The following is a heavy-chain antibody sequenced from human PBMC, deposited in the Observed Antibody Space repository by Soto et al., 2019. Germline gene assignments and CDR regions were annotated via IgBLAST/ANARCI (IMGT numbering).Heavy chain of an antibody. CDR2: IYPGDSDT. CDR1: GYSFTTYW. D-gene: IGHD6-13*01. Sequence: GESLKISCKASGYSFTTYWIGWVRQMPGKGLEWMGIIYPGDSDTRYSPSFQGQVTISADKSISTAYLQWSSLKASDSAMFYCARKDIAGNSVDFWGQGTLVTVSS. J-gene: IGHJ4*02. CDR3: ARKDIAGNSVDF. V-gene: IGHV5-51*01.